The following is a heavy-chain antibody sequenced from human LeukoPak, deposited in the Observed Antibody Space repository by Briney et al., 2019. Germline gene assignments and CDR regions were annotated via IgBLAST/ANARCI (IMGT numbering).Heavy chain of an antibody. V-gene: IGHV1-18*01. CDR1: GYTFTSHG. Sequence: ASVKVSCKPSGYTFTSHGITWVRQAPGQGLEWVGWISAYNGNTNYAQKLQGRVTMTTDTSTSTAYMELRSLRSDDTAVYYCARVPLGYFDYWGQGTLVTVSS. J-gene: IGHJ4*02. CDR3: ARVPLGYFDY. CDR2: ISAYNGNT.